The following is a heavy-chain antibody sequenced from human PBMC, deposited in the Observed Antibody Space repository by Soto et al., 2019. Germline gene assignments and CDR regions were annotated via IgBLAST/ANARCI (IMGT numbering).Heavy chain of an antibody. Sequence: GGSLRLSCAASGFTFSSYAMSWVRQAPGKGLEWVSAISGSGGSTYYADSVKGRFTISRDNSKNTLYLQMNSLRAEDTAVYYCARHGTYYYDSSGWARQFDIWGQGTMVTVSS. CDR2: ISGSGGST. V-gene: IGHV3-23*01. CDR1: GFTFSSYA. CDR3: ARHGTYYYDSSGWARQFDI. D-gene: IGHD3-22*01. J-gene: IGHJ3*02.